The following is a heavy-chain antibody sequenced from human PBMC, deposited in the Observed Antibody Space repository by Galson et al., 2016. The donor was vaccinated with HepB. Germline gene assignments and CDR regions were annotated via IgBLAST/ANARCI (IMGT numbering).Heavy chain of an antibody. Sequence: SLRLSCAASGFTFNSYGMHWVRQAPGKGLEWVAVVWSDGNNKYYADSVRGRFTISRDNSENTLYLQMSSLRAEDTAVYYCARDYGIAGTPWGFHPWGQGTLVTVSS. CDR1: GFTFNSYG. CDR2: VWSDGNNK. CDR3: ARDYGIAGTPWGFHP. J-gene: IGHJ5*02. V-gene: IGHV3-33*01. D-gene: IGHD1-20*01.